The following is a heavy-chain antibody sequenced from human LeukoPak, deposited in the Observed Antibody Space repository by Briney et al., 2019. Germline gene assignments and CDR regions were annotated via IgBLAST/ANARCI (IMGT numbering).Heavy chain of an antibody. CDR2: ISGSGGST. CDR3: ANAGYSSSSYYYYMDV. V-gene: IGHV3-23*01. Sequence: GGSLRLSCAASGFTVSSNYMTWVRQAPGKGLEWVSAISGSGGSTYYADSVKGRFTISRDNAKNSLYLQMNSLRAEDTAVYYCANAGYSSSSYYYYMDVWGKGTTVTVSS. J-gene: IGHJ6*03. D-gene: IGHD6-13*01. CDR1: GFTVSSNY.